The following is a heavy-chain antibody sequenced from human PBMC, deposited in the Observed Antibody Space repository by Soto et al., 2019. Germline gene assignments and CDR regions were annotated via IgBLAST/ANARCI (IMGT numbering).Heavy chain of an antibody. CDR2: VHHSGST. Sequence: QVQLQESGPGLVKPSETLSLTCTVSGGSMITYYWSWIRQSPGKGLEWIGYVHHSGSTLYNPSLRNRAAVSLDRSNNQFFLKLTSVTAADTAFFYFAREVRDGSDWYWDYWGQGILVTVSS. V-gene: IGHV4-59*01. D-gene: IGHD6-19*01. J-gene: IGHJ4*02. CDR1: GGSMITYY. CDR3: AREVRDGSDWYWDY.